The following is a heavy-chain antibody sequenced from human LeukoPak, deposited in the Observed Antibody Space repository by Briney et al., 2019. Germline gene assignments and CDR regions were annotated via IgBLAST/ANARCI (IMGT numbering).Heavy chain of an antibody. Sequence: GGSLRLSCAASGFIFSSYAMSWVRQAPGKGLEWVSGIHSGGTTYYADSVRGRFSISRDSSKNTLYLDMSSLRAEDTAVYYCAKDVVVVVVVATPGDAFDIWGQGTKVTVSS. CDR2: IHSGGTT. CDR3: AKDVVVVVVVATPGDAFDI. CDR1: GFIFSSYA. D-gene: IGHD2-15*01. J-gene: IGHJ3*02. V-gene: IGHV3-23*01.